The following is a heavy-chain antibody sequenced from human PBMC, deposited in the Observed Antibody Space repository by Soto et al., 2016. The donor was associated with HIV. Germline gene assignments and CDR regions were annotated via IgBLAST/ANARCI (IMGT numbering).Heavy chain of an antibody. CDR2: IYYSGST. J-gene: IGHJ4*02. CDR1: GGSISSYY. V-gene: IGHV4-59*01. Sequence: QVQLQESGPGLVKPSETLSLTCTVSGGSISSYYWSWIRQPPGKGLEWIGYIYYSGSTNYNPSLKSRVTISIDASKNQFSLKLSSVTAADTAVYYCARDPRSGNFDYVGPGNPGHRLL. D-gene: IGHD2-15*01. CDR3: ARDPRSGNFDY.